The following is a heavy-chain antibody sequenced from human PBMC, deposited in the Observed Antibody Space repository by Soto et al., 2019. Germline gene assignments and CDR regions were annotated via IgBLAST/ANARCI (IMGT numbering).Heavy chain of an antibody. J-gene: IGHJ4*02. CDR1: GFTFSSYD. Sequence: GGSLRLSCAASGFTFSSYDMHWVRQATGKGLEWVSAIGTAGDTYYPGSVKGRFTISRENAKNSLYLQMNSLRAGDTAVYYCARGIAAAGGAFDIWGQGTLVTVSS. CDR2: IGTAGDT. CDR3: ARGIAAAGGAFDI. D-gene: IGHD6-13*01. V-gene: IGHV3-13*01.